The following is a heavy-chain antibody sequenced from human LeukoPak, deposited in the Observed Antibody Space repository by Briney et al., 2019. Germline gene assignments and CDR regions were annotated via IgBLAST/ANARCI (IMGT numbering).Heavy chain of an antibody. CDR2: IKPDSGGT. CDR3: ARASSSGYWYFDL. V-gene: IGHV1-2*02. D-gene: IGHD3-22*01. J-gene: IGHJ2*01. Sequence: ASVKVSCKTSGYTFTDYYMRWGRQAPRQGLEWMGWIKPDSGGTIYAQKFQGGVTMTRETSISTVYMELSRLRSDDTAVYYCARASSSGYWYFDLWGRGNLVTVSS. CDR1: GYTFTDYY.